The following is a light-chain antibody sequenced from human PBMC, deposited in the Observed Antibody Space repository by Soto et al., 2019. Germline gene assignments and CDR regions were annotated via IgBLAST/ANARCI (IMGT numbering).Light chain of an antibody. V-gene: IGKV2-28*01. CDR1: QRLLHSNGNTF. CDR3: MQALETPYT. CDR2: LGS. J-gene: IGKJ2*01. Sequence: EIVMTQSPPSLTVTPGEPASISCRSSQRLLHSNGNTFLDWYLQKPGQSPQLLIYLGSNQASGVPDRVSGSEAGTDFTLKISRVEAEDVGVYYCMQALETPYTFGQGTKLEIK.